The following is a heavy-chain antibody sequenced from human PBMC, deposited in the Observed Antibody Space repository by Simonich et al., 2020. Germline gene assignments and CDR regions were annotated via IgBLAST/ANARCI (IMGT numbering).Heavy chain of an antibody. CDR3: ARATRIAAAGYFDY. D-gene: IGHD6-13*01. V-gene: IGHV4-38-2*01. CDR1: GYSISSGYY. Sequence: QVQLQESGPGLVKPSETLSLTCAVSGYSISSGYYWGWIRQPPGKGLEWIGSIYNSGSTYYNPSLKSRVTISVDTSKNQFSLKLSSVTAADTAVYYCARATRIAAAGYFDYWGQGTLVTVSS. CDR2: IYNSGST. J-gene: IGHJ4*02.